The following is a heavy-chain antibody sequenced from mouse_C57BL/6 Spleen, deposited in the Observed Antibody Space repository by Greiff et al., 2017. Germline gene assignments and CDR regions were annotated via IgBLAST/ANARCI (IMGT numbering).Heavy chain of an antibody. J-gene: IGHJ4*01. CDR1: GFTFSSYA. Sequence: EVKLQESGGGLVKPGGSLKLSCAASGFTFSSYAMSWVRQTPEKRLEWVATISDGGSYTYYPDNVKGRFTISRDNAKNNLYLQMSHLKSEDTAMYYCARSGSYDGPPEGAMDYWGQGTSVTVSS. D-gene: IGHD2-3*01. CDR2: ISDGGSYT. CDR3: ARSGSYDGPPEGAMDY. V-gene: IGHV5-4*03.